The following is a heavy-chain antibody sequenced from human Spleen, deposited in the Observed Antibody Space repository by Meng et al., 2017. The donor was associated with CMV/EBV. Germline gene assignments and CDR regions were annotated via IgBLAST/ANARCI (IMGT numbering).Heavy chain of an antibody. Sequence: ASVKVSCKASGGTFSSYTISWVRQATGQGLEWMGWMNPNSGNTGYAQKFQGRVTITRNTSISTAYMELSSLRSEDTAVYYCARGWRGIAARPYYYGMDVWGQGTTVTVSS. CDR3: ARGWRGIAARPYYYGMDV. J-gene: IGHJ6*02. CDR2: MNPNSGNT. V-gene: IGHV1-8*03. D-gene: IGHD6-6*01. CDR1: GGTFSSYT.